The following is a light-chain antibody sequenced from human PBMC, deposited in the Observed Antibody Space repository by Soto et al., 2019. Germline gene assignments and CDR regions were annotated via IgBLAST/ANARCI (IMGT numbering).Light chain of an antibody. Sequence: QSVLTQPASVSGSPGQSITISCTGTSSDVGGYDYVSWYQQHPGKAPKVIIYDVNNRPSGVSSRFSGSKSGNTASLSISGLQAEDEADYYCSSYISRITLVVFGGGTKVTVL. V-gene: IGLV2-14*03. J-gene: IGLJ2*01. CDR1: SSDVGGYDY. CDR3: SSYISRITLVV. CDR2: DVN.